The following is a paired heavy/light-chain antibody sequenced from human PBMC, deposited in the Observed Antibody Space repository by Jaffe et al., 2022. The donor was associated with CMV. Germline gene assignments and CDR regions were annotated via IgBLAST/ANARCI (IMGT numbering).Heavy chain of an antibody. CDR1: GYTFIGYD. J-gene: IGHJ5*02. CDR3: ARKVGAGLGRFDP. Sequence: QVQLVQSGAEVKRPGASVKVSCKASGYTFIGYDINWVRQAAGQGLEWMGWMNTASGNTGNAQKFKGRVTMTRDISTSTAYMELSSLGSEDTAVYYCARKVGAGLGRFDPWGQGTLVTVSS. CDR2: MNTASGNT. D-gene: IGHD3-3*01. V-gene: IGHV1-8*01.
Light chain of an antibody. V-gene: IGKV3-20*01. CDR3: QQYDSSPRT. J-gene: IGKJ1*01. Sequence: ENVLTQSPGTLSLSPGERVTLSCRASETVRNSLLAWYQQKPGQAPRLLIYDASTRATGVPDRFSGSGSGTDFTLTITRLEPEDFAVYWCQQYDSSPRTFGQGTKVEIK. CDR2: DAS. CDR1: ETVRNSL.